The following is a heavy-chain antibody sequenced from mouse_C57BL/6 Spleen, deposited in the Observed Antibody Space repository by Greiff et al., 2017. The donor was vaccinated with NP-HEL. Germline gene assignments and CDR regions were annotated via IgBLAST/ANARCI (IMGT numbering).Heavy chain of an antibody. V-gene: IGHV5-9-1*02. D-gene: IGHD1-1*01. CDR2: ISSGGDYI. J-gene: IGHJ2*01. CDR3: TRDDYGSGFDY. Sequence: EVKLVESGEGLVKPGGSLKLSCAASGFTFSSYAMSWVRQTPEKRLEWVACISSGGDYIYYADTVKGRFTISRDNARNTLYLQMSSLKSEDTAMYYCTRDDYGSGFDYWGQGTTLTVSS. CDR1: GFTFSSYA.